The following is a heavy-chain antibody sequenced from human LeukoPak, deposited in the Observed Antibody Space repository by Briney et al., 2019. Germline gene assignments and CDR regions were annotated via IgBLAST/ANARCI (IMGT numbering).Heavy chain of an antibody. CDR2: ISSSGSTI. J-gene: IGHJ5*02. Sequence: PGGSLRLSCAASGFTFSDYYMSWIRQAPGKGLEWVSYISSSGSTIYYADSVKGRFTISRDNSKNTLYLQMNSLRAEDTAVYYCAKELREVLLWFGELWPRDDNWFDPWGQGTLVTVSS. D-gene: IGHD3-10*01. V-gene: IGHV3-11*01. CDR3: AKELREVLLWFGELWPRDDNWFDP. CDR1: GFTFSDYY.